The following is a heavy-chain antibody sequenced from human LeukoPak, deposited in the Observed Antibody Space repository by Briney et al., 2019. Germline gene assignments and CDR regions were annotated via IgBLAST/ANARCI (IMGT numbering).Heavy chain of an antibody. CDR2: INHSGST. J-gene: IGHJ4*02. Sequence: SETLSLTCVVYGGSFSGYYWSWIRQPPGKGLEWIGEINHSGSTNYNPSLKSRVTISVDTSKNQFSLKLSSVTAADTAVYYCARGSGYRGRFDYWGQGTLVTVSS. CDR1: GGSFSGYY. CDR3: ARGSGYRGRFDY. V-gene: IGHV4-34*01. D-gene: IGHD5-24*01.